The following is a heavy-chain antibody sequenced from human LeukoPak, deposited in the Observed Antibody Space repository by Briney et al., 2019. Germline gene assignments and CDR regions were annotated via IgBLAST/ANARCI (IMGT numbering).Heavy chain of an antibody. J-gene: IGHJ4*02. D-gene: IGHD3-10*01. CDR1: GFALRNTGVA. CDR3: AHKGRGSGSYTM. CDR2: TSWNTDK. Sequence: SGPTLVKPTQTLTLTCTFSGFALRNTGVAVAWIRQPPGKALEWLPVTSWNTDKSYSPSLKSRLTISKDTSKNQVVLIMTNMGPLDTATYYCAHKGRGSGSYTMWGQGTLVSVSS. V-gene: IGHV2-5*01.